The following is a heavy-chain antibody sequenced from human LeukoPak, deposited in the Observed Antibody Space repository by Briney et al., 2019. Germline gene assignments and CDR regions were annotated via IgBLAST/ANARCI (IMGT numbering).Heavy chain of an antibody. CDR3: TRYSGSYYSFDY. V-gene: IGHV3-74*01. D-gene: IGHD1-26*01. CDR1: GFTFSNYW. CDR2: LNSDGSTT. Sequence: PGGSLRLSCAASGFTFSNYWMHWVRQAPGKGLVWISRLNSDGSTTSYADSVKGRFTISRDNAKNTLYLQMNSLRAEDTAVYYCTRYSGSYYSFDYWGQGTLVTVSS. J-gene: IGHJ4*02.